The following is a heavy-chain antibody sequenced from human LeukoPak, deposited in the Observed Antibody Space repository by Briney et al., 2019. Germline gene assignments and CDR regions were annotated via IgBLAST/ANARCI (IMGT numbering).Heavy chain of an antibody. CDR3: ARHVGGNSGYGMDV. Sequence: SETLSLTCTVSGGSISSSSYYWGWIRQPPGQGLEWIGSIYYSGSTYYNPSLKSRVTISVDTSKNQFSLKLSSVTAADPAVYYCARHVGGNSGYGMDVWGQGTTVTVSS. CDR2: IYYSGST. D-gene: IGHD4-23*01. CDR1: GGSISSSSYY. J-gene: IGHJ6*02. V-gene: IGHV4-39*01.